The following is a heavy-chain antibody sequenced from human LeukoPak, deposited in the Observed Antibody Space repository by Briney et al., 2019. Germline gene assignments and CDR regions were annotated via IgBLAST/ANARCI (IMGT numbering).Heavy chain of an antibody. CDR3: VRHIVVVTAIDPDAFDI. V-gene: IGHV4-59*08. CDR2: IYYSGST. D-gene: IGHD2-21*02. J-gene: IGHJ3*02. Sequence: SETLSLTCTVSGGSISSYYWSWIRQPPGKGLEWIGYIYYSGSTNYNPSLKSRVTISVDTSKNQFSLKLSSVTAADTAVYYCVRHIVVVTAIDPDAFDIWGQGTMVTVSS. CDR1: GGSISSYY.